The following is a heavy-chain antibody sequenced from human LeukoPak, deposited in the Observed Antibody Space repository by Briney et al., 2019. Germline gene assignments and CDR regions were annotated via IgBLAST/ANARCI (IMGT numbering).Heavy chain of an antibody. D-gene: IGHD3-22*01. Sequence: GGSLRLSCEASGFTFSSYGMHWVRQAPGKGLEWVAVISYDGSNKYYADSVKGRFTISRDNPKNTLYLQMNSLRAEDTAVYYCAKVRGYGHYYYYGMDVWGQGTTVTVSS. V-gene: IGHV3-30*18. CDR2: ISYDGSNK. CDR1: GFTFSSYG. CDR3: AKVRGYGHYYYYGMDV. J-gene: IGHJ6*02.